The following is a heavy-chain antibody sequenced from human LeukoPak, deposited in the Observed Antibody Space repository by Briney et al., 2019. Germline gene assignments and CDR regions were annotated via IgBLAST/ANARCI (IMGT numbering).Heavy chain of an antibody. CDR2: INHSGST. J-gene: IGHJ3*02. D-gene: IGHD6-6*01. CDR1: GGSFSGYY. V-gene: IGHV4-34*01. CDR3: ARADSSYDAFDI. Sequence: PSETLSLTCAVYGGSFSGYYWSWIRQPPGKGLEWIGEINHSGSTNYNPSLKSRVTISVDTPKNQFSLKLSSVTAADTAVYYCARADSSYDAFDIWGQGTMITVSS.